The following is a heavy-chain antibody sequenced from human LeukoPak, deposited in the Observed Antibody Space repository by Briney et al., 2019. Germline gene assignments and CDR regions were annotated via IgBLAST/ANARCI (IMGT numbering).Heavy chain of an antibody. CDR1: GFTFSGCG. CDR3: AKDPYSYGSYFDY. CDR2: IWYDGSDK. J-gene: IGHJ4*02. V-gene: IGHV3-30*02. D-gene: IGHD5-18*01. Sequence: GGSLRLSCAASGFTFSGCGMHWVRQAPGKGLEWVAFIWYDGSDKYYVDSVKGRFTISRDNSKNTLYLQMNSLRAEDTAMYYCAKDPYSYGSYFDYWGQGTLVTVSS.